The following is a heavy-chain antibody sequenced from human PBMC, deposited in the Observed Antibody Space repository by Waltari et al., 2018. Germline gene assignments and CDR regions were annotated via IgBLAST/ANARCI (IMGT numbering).Heavy chain of an antibody. Sequence: QVQLVQSGAEVKKPGSSVKVSCKASGGTFSSYAISWVRQAPGQGLEWMGGIIPIFVTANYAQKFQGRVTITADKSTSTAYMELSSLRSEDTAVYYCARDTIFGVVIIKEGAFDIWGQGTMVTVSS. V-gene: IGHV1-69*14. D-gene: IGHD3-3*01. CDR3: ARDTIFGVVIIKEGAFDI. J-gene: IGHJ3*02. CDR1: GGTFSSYA. CDR2: IIPIFVTA.